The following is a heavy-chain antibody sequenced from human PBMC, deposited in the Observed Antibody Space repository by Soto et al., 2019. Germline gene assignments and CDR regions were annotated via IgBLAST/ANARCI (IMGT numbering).Heavy chain of an antibody. CDR3: ARDVDTAMADETYYYYYYGMDV. V-gene: IGHV3-21*01. D-gene: IGHD5-18*01. Sequence: PGGSPRLSCAASQIRFSSYEMNWVRQAPGKGLEWVSSISSSSSYIYYADSVKGRFTISRDNAKNSLYLHMNSLRAEDTAVYYCARDVDTAMADETYYYYYYGMDVWGQGTTVTVSS. CDR1: QIRFSSYE. CDR2: ISSSSSYI. J-gene: IGHJ6*02.